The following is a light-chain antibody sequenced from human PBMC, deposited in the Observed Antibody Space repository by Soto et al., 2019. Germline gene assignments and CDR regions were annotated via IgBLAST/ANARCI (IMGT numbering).Light chain of an antibody. J-gene: IGKJ4*01. CDR2: KAS. V-gene: IGKV1-5*03. CDR1: QSISYW. Sequence: DIQMTQFPSTLSASVGDRVTITCRASQSISYWLAWYQQKPGKAPTVLIYKASTLESGVPSRFSGSGSGTEFTLTISSLQPDDVATYYCQQYNSYSITFGGGTKVEMK. CDR3: QQYNSYSIT.